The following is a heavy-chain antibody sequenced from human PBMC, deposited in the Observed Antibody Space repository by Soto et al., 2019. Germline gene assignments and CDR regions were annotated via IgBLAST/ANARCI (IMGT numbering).Heavy chain of an antibody. Sequence: ASVKVSCKASGYTFTGYYMHWVRQAPGQGLEWMGWINPNSGGTNYAQKFQGWVTMTRDTSISTAYMELSRLRSDDTAVYYCARGHLRYFEPPPDRFDYWGQGTLVTVSS. CDR3: ARGHLRYFEPPPDRFDY. V-gene: IGHV1-2*04. D-gene: IGHD3-9*01. J-gene: IGHJ4*02. CDR1: GYTFTGYY. CDR2: INPNSGGT.